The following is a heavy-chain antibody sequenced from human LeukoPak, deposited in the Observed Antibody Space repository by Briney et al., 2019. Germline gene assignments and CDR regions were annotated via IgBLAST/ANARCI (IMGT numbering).Heavy chain of an antibody. V-gene: IGHV4-59*01. D-gene: IGHD5-18*01. CDR2: IYYSGST. J-gene: IGHJ4*02. Sequence: SETLSLTCTVSGGSISSYYWSWIRQPPGKGLEWIGYIYYSGSTNYNPSLKSRVIISVDTSKNQFSLKLSSVTAADTAVYYCARAGYSYGSPLGYFDYWGQGTLVTVSS. CDR1: GGSISSYY. CDR3: ARAGYSYGSPLGYFDY.